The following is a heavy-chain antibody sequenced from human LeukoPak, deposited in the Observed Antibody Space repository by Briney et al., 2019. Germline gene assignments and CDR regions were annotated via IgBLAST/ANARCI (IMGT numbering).Heavy chain of an antibody. J-gene: IGHJ3*02. Sequence: NPSETLSLTCTVSGGPISSYYGSWIRQPAGKGLEWIGRLYTSGSTNYNPSLKSRVTMSVDTSKNQFSLKLGSVTAADTAVYNCARGLVTMVRGVRPNDAFDIWGQGTMVTVSS. CDR2: LYTSGST. D-gene: IGHD3-10*01. V-gene: IGHV4-4*07. CDR1: GGPISSYY. CDR3: ARGLVTMVRGVRPNDAFDI.